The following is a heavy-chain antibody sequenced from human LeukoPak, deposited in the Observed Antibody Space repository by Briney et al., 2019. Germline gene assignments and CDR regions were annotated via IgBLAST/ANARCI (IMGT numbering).Heavy chain of an antibody. Sequence: SETLSLTCTVSGYSISSGYYWGWIRQSPGKGLEWIGSIHHGGTTYYNPSLKSRVTISVDRSKNQFSLKLSSVTAADTAVYYCTRSLYCSGTSCYTDYFDYWGQGTLVTVSS. CDR1: GYSISSGYY. CDR2: IHHGGTT. V-gene: IGHV4-38-2*02. D-gene: IGHD2-2*02. J-gene: IGHJ4*02. CDR3: TRSLYCSGTSCYTDYFDY.